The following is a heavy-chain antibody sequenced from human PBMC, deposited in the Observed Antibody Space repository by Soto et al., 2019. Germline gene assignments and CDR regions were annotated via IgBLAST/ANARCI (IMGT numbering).Heavy chain of an antibody. CDR2: ISYDGSNK. CDR1: GFSVSNNY. V-gene: IGHV3-30*18. J-gene: IGHJ6*02. CDR3: AKDLFAYYYYGMDV. D-gene: IGHD2-21*01. Sequence: GGSLRLSCVVSGFSVSNNYMSWVRQAPGKGLEWVAVISYDGSNKYYADSVKGRFTISRDNSKNTLYLQMNSLRAEDTAVYYCAKDLFAYYYYGMDVWGQGTTVTVSS.